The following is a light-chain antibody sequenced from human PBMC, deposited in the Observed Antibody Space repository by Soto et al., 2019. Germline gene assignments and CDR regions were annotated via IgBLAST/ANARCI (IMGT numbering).Light chain of an antibody. V-gene: IGKV3-15*01. Sequence: EIVMTQSPATLSVSPGERATLSCRASQSVNNKLAWYQQKPGQAPRLLIYAASTRATGIPARFSGSGSGTEFTLTISTLQSEDFAVYYCQQYNNWWTFGQGTEVQIK. CDR2: AAS. CDR3: QQYNNWWT. J-gene: IGKJ1*01. CDR1: QSVNNK.